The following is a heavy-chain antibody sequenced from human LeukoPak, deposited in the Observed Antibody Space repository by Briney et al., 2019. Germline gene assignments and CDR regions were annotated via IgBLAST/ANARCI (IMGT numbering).Heavy chain of an antibody. CDR3: ARGAEAETSPLDF. V-gene: IGHV1-2*02. CDR1: GYIFSDYY. D-gene: IGHD2-2*01. J-gene: IGHJ4*02. Sequence: PGASVKVSCKASGYIFSDYYMHWVRQAPGQGLEWLGWINPKSGAADYAQQFRGRVTMTGDTSINTDYMEMKRVTSDDTAVYYCARGAEAETSPLDFWGQGTLVIVS. CDR2: INPKSGAA.